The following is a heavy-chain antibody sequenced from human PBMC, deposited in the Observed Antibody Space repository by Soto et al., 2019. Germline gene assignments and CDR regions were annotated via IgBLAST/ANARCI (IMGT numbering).Heavy chain of an antibody. D-gene: IGHD6-13*01. CDR2: INQSGST. CDR3: AREGRIAAAGRFDY. V-gene: IGHV4-34*01. J-gene: IGHJ4*02. Sequence: SETLSLTCAVYSGSFSGHYWNWIRQPPGKGLEWIGEINQSGSTNYNPSLKSRVTISLETSKNQFSLKLSSVTAADTAIYYCAREGRIAAAGRFDYWGQGTLVTVSS. CDR1: SGSFSGHY.